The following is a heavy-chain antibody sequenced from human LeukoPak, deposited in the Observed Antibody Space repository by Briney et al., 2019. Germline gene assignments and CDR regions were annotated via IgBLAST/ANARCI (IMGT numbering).Heavy chain of an antibody. CDR3: ARLFLEHPLYYYYGMDV. Sequence: ASVKVSCKASGYTFTGYGISWVRQAPGQGLEWMGWISAYNGNTNYAQKLQGRVTMTTDTSTSTAYMELRSLRSDDTAVYYCARLFLEHPLYYYYGMDVWGQGTTVTVSS. J-gene: IGHJ6*02. V-gene: IGHV1-18*01. CDR2: ISAYNGNT. CDR1: GYTFTGYG. D-gene: IGHD1/OR15-1a*01.